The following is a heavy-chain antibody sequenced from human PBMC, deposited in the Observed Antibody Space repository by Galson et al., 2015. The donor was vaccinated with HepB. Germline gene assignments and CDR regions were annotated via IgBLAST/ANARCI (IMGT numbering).Heavy chain of an antibody. CDR3: AREGLWELYAFDI. CDR2: ISSSSSTI. D-gene: IGHD1-26*01. Sequence: FSSYSMNWVRQAPGKGLEWVSYISSSSSTIYYADSVKGRFTISRDNAKNSLYLQMNSLRDEDTAVYYCAREGLWELYAFDIWGQGTMVTVSS. J-gene: IGHJ3*02. V-gene: IGHV3-48*02. CDR1: FSSYS.